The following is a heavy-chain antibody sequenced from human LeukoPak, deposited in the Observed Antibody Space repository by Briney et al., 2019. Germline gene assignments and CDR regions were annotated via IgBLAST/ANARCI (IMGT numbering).Heavy chain of an antibody. CDR1: GYTFTGYY. CDR3: ARDHCSANSCYEDYYNGLDV. CDR2: INPNSGGT. J-gene: IGHJ6*02. V-gene: IGHV1-2*02. D-gene: IGHD2-2*01. Sequence: ASVKVSRKASGYTFTGYYIYWLRQAPGQGLEWMGWINPNSGGTKYAQKFQGRVTMTRDTSISTTYMELSNLRSDDTAVYYCARDHCSANSCYEDYYNGLDVWGQGTTVTVSS.